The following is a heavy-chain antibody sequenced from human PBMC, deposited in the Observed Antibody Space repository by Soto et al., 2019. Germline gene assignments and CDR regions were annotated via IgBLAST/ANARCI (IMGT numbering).Heavy chain of an antibody. V-gene: IGHV3-23*01. CDR2: ISGSGGST. CDR1: GFTFSSYA. J-gene: IGHJ5*02. Sequence: GGSLRLSCAASGFTFSSYAMSWVRQAPGKGLEWVSAISGSGGSTYYADSVKGRFTISRDNSKNTLYLQMNSLRAEDTAVYYCAKVPSYFGSGSYYNLGGWFDPWGQGTLVTVSS. D-gene: IGHD3-10*01. CDR3: AKVPSYFGSGSYYNLGGWFDP.